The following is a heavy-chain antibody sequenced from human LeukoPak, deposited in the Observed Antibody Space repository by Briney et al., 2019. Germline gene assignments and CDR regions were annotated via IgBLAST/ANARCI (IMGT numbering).Heavy chain of an antibody. D-gene: IGHD1-26*01. V-gene: IGHV1-69*05. J-gene: IGHJ4*02. CDR2: IIPIFGTA. Sequence: GASVKVSCKASGGTFSSYAISWVRQAPGQGLEWMGGIIPIFGTANYAQKFQGRVTITTDESTSTAYMELSSLRSEDTAVYYCARAPIVGALRGGYYFDYWGQGTLVTVSS. CDR3: ARAPIVGALRGGYYFDY. CDR1: GGTFSSYA.